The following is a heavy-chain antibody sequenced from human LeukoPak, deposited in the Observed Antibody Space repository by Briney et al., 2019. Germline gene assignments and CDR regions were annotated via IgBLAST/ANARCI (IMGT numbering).Heavy chain of an antibody. J-gene: IGHJ4*02. CDR2: IYLGDSDN. CDR3: ARHTAAGFDY. D-gene: IGHD6-13*01. V-gene: IGHV5-51*01. Sequence: GGALKISCKWFDYSFTIYWIGWARHMPGKGLEWMGIIYLGDSDNRYSPSFQGQVTISADKSISTAYLQWSSLKASDAAMYYCARHTAAGFDYWGQGTLVTVSS. CDR1: DYSFTIYW.